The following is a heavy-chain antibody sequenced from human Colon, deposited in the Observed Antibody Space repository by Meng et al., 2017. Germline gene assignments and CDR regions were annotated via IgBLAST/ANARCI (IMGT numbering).Heavy chain of an antibody. V-gene: IGHV4-30-4*01. J-gene: IGHJ4*02. Sequence: QVQLQESGPGVVQHSETLSLTCTISGGSINSADAYWNWIRQSPGKGLEWLGYIHSSGNTYYTPSLKSRLTMSLDTSKNQFSLRLTSVTAADTAVYYCARNPVIPDARTFDFWGQGALVTVSS. CDR3: ARNPVIPDARTFDF. CDR2: IHSSGNT. D-gene: IGHD2-2*01. CDR1: GGSINSADAY.